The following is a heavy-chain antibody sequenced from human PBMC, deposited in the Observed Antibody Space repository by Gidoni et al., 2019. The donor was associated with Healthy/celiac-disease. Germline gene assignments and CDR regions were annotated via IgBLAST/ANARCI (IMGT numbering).Heavy chain of an antibody. J-gene: IGHJ4*02. D-gene: IGHD2-21*01. CDR2: ICYDGSNK. CDR1: GFTFSSYG. Sequence: QVQMVESGGGVVHPGRSLRLSRAAAGFTFSSYGMHWVRQAPGKGLEWVAVICYDGSNKYYADSVKGRFTISRDNSKNTLYLQMNSLRAEDTAVYYCARWVANCGGDCFDYWGQGTLVTVSS. CDR3: ARWVANCGGDCFDY. V-gene: IGHV3-33*01.